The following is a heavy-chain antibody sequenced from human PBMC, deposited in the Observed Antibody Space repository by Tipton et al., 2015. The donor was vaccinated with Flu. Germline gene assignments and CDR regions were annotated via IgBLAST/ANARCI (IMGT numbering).Heavy chain of an antibody. CDR3: ARDCSGGTCFPHDACDI. CDR1: GFTFSTYA. V-gene: IGHV3-30-3*01. CDR2: ISYDGSNK. Sequence: QLVQSGGGVVQPGRSLRLSCAASGFTFSTYAIHWVRQAPGKGLEWVAVISYDGSNKFYADSVKGRFTISRDNSKNTLFLQMNGLRAEDTAVYYCARDCSGGTCFPHDACDIWGQGTLVTVSS. D-gene: IGHD2-15*01. J-gene: IGHJ3*02.